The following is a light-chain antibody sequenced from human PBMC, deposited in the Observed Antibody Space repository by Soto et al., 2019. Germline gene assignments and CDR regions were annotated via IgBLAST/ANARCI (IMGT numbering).Light chain of an antibody. J-gene: IGKJ5*01. Sequence: IFLTQSPVTLSLSPGERATLSCRASQSVSGYVAWYQQKPGQAPRLLIYGASTRATGLPARFSGSGSGTDFTLTISSLQSEDFAVYYCQQYNTWPPITFGQGTRLEIK. CDR1: QSVSGY. CDR3: QQYNTWPPIT. V-gene: IGKV3-15*01. CDR2: GAS.